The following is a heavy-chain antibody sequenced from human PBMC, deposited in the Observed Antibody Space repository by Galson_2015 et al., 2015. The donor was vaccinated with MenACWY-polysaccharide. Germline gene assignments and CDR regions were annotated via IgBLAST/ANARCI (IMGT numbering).Heavy chain of an antibody. CDR3: ARSLSGWYDY. Sequence: SLRLSCAASGFTFSDYWMIWVRQAPGKGLEWVATIKQDGSEKYYVDSVKGRFTISRDNTRNSLFLQMNSLRAEDTAVYHCARSLSGWYDYWGQGTLVTVSS. V-gene: IGHV3-7*01. J-gene: IGHJ4*02. CDR1: GFTFSDYW. CDR2: IKQDGSEK. D-gene: IGHD6-19*01.